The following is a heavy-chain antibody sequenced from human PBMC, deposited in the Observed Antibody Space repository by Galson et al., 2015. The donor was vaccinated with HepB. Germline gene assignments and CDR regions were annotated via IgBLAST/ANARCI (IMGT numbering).Heavy chain of an antibody. V-gene: IGHV3-49*03. CDR3: AREISRYDFWSGYYACYGMDV. Sequence: SLRLSCAGSGFTFGDYALSWFRQAPGKGLEWAAFISSKAYGGTMDYAASVRGRFTISRDDSKSIAYLQTNSLKIEDTAVYFCAREISRYDFWSGYYACYGMDVWGQGTAVTVSS. CDR1: GFTFGDYA. CDR2: ISSKAYGGTM. J-gene: IGHJ6*02. D-gene: IGHD3-3*01.